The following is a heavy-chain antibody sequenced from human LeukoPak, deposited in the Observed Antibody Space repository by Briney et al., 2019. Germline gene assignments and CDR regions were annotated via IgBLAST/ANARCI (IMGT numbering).Heavy chain of an antibody. Sequence: GGSLSLSRAASGFTFSSYTMSWVRQAPGKGREWVSSISSRSSYIYQPASVNVRFTISRHNAKNSLYRQMNSLRAEDTAVYYCGESGTGDFDYWGQGTLVTVSS. V-gene: IGHV3-21*01. D-gene: IGHD3-10*01. CDR3: GESGTGDFDY. J-gene: IGHJ4*02. CDR2: ISSRSSYI. CDR1: GFTFSSYT.